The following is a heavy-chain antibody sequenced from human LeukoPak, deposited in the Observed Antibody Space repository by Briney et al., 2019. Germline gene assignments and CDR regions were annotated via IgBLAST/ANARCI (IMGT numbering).Heavy chain of an antibody. CDR2: INHSGSA. CDR1: GGSFSGYY. V-gene: IGHV4-34*01. D-gene: IGHD3-9*01. J-gene: IGHJ5*02. Sequence: SETLSLTCAVYGGSFSGYYWSWIRQPPRKGLGWMGEINHSGSANYNQSLKIRVTITVDMSKNQFSLKLSAVTAADTAVYYCARVRLRYFDWLPHGWFDPWGQGTLVTVSS. CDR3: ARVRLRYFDWLPHGWFDP.